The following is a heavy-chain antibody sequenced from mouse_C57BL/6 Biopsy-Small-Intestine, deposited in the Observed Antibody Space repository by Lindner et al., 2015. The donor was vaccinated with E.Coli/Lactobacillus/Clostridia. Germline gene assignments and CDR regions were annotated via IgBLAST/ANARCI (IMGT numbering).Heavy chain of an antibody. J-gene: IGHJ2*01. CDR3: ARLYGYYFDY. CDR2: IYPRSGNT. D-gene: IGHD2-10*02. Sequence: VQLQESGAELARPGASVKLSCKASGYTFTGYGISWVKQRTGQGLEWIGEIYPRSGNTYYNEKFKGKATLTADKSSSTAYMQLSSLTSEDSAVYFCARLYGYYFDYWGQGTTLTVSS. V-gene: IGHV1-81*01. CDR1: GYTFTGYG.